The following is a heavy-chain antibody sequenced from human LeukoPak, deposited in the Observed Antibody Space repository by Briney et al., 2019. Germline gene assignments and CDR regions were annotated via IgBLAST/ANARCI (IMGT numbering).Heavy chain of an antibody. CDR2: INPNSGGT. Sequence: GASVKVSCKASGYTFTGYYMHWVRQAPGQGLEWMGWINPNSGGTNYAQKFQGRVTMTRDTSISTAYMELSRLRSDDTAVYYCARVWGIRYNWNGENWFDPWGQGTLVTVSS. J-gene: IGHJ5*02. CDR3: ARVWGIRYNWNGENWFDP. CDR1: GYTFTGYY. V-gene: IGHV1-2*02. D-gene: IGHD1-20*01.